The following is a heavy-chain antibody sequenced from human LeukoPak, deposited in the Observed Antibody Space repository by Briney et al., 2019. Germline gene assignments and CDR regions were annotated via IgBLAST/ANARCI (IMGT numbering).Heavy chain of an antibody. D-gene: IGHD3-10*01. CDR3: ARDTSHVGCGVGN. CDR1: GFTFSSYS. Sequence: GGSLRLSCAASGFTFSSYSMNWVRQAPGKGLEWVSSISSSSSYIYYADSVKGRFTISRDNAKNSLYLQMNSLRAEGTAVYYCARDTSHVGCGVGNWGQGTLVTVSS. J-gene: IGHJ4*02. CDR2: ISSSSSYI. V-gene: IGHV3-21*01.